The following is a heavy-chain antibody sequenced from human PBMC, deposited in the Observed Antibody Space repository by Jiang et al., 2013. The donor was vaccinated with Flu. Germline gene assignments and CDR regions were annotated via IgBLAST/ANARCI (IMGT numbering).Heavy chain of an antibody. CDR2: IYYSGST. D-gene: IGHD3-22*01. CDR3: ANQKTYYYDSSGYPDAFDI. CDR1: GGSISSSSYY. Sequence: GSGLVKPSETLSLTCTVSGGSISSSSYYWGWIRQPPGKGLEWIGSIYYSGSTYYNPSLKSRVTISVDTSKNQFSLKLSSVTAADTAVYYCANQKTYYYDSSGYPDAFDIWGQGTMVTVSS. V-gene: IGHV4-39*01. J-gene: IGHJ3*02.